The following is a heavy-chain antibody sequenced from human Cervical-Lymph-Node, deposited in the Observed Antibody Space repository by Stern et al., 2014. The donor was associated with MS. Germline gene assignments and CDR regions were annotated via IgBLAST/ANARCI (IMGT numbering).Heavy chain of an antibody. CDR3: AKDRGIAAAGSFDY. CDR1: GFTFDDYA. Sequence: EVQLVESGGGLVQPGRSLRLSCAASGFTFDDYAMHWVRQAPGKGLEWVSGISWNSGSIGYADSVKGRFTISRDNAKNSLYLQMNSLRAEDTASYYCAKDRGIAAAGSFDYWGQGTLVTVSS. D-gene: IGHD6-13*01. V-gene: IGHV3-9*01. J-gene: IGHJ4*02. CDR2: ISWNSGSI.